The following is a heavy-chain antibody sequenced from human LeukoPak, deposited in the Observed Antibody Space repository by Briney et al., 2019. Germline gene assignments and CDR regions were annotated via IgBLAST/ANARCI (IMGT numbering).Heavy chain of an antibody. Sequence: GGSLRLSCAASGFTFSDYYMSWIRQAPGKGLEWVSYITSSSSTIYYADPVKGRFTISRDNAKNSLYLQMNSLRAEDTAVYYCARDGHYDILTGYFQDRGQGTLVTVSS. CDR2: ITSSSSTI. CDR1: GFTFSDYY. V-gene: IGHV3-11*01. CDR3: ARDGHYDILTGYFQD. J-gene: IGHJ4*02. D-gene: IGHD3-9*01.